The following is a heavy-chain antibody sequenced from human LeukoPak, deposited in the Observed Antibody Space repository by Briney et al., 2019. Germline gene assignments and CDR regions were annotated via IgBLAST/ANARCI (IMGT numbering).Heavy chain of an antibody. Sequence: PSETLSLTCAVSGYSISSGYYWGWIRQPPRKGVEWIGSMYHSGSTYYNPSLKSRVTISVDPSKNQFSLKLSSVTAADTAVYYCAKNCSSTSCYWNDAFDIWGQGTMVTVSS. CDR3: AKNCSSTSCYWNDAFDI. D-gene: IGHD2-2*01. V-gene: IGHV4-38-2*01. J-gene: IGHJ3*02. CDR2: MYHSGST. CDR1: GYSISSGYY.